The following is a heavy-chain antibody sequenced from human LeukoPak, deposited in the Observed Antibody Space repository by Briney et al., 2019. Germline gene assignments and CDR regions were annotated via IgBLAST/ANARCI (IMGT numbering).Heavy chain of an antibody. J-gene: IGHJ6*02. CDR2: IYYSGST. V-gene: IGHV4-59*01. CDR3: ASYPAYYDFWSGYRNNYYYYGMDV. D-gene: IGHD3-3*01. CDR1: GGSISSYY. Sequence: NPSETLSLTCTVSGGSISSYYWSWIRQPPGKGLEWIGYIYYSGSTNYNPSLKSRVTISVDTSKNQFSLKLSSVTAADTAVYYCASYPAYYDFWSGYRNNYYYYGMDVWGQGTTVTVSS.